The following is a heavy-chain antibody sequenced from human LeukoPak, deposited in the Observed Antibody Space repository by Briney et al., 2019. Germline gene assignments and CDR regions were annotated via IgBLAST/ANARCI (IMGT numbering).Heavy chain of an antibody. Sequence: TSETLSLTCTVSGDSITTNNYCWSWIRQPAGKGLEWIGRIYASGNTNYNPSLKSRVTISVDTSKNQFSLRLSSVTAADTAVYYCARDFDSPMAFDIWGQGIMVTVSS. CDR2: IYASGNT. J-gene: IGHJ3*02. CDR1: GDSITTNNYC. CDR3: ARDFDSPMAFDI. V-gene: IGHV4-61*02. D-gene: IGHD3-9*01.